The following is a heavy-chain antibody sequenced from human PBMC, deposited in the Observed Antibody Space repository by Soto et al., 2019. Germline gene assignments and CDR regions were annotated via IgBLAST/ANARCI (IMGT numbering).Heavy chain of an antibody. CDR1: GGTFSSYA. D-gene: IGHD2-2*01. CDR2: IIPIFGTA. V-gene: IGHV1-69*01. CDR3: ASPRVEVPAAPFDY. J-gene: IGHJ4*02. Sequence: QVQLVQSGAEVKKPGSSVKVPCKASGGTFSSYAISWVRQAPGQGLEWMGGIIPIFGTANYAQKFQGRVTITADESTSTAYMELSSLRSEDTAVYYCASPRVEVPAAPFDYWGQGTLVTVSS.